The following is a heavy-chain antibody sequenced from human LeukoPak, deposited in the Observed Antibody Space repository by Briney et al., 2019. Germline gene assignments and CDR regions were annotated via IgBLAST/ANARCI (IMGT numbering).Heavy chain of an antibody. CDR1: GFTFSSYG. CDR2: ISHDGSNK. V-gene: IGHV3-30*03. D-gene: IGHD5-24*01. J-gene: IGHJ4*02. Sequence: GRSLRLSCAASGFTFSSYGMHWVRQAPGKGLEWVAVISHDGSNKYYGDSVKGRFTISRDNAKNSLYLQMNSLRAEDTAIYYCTRVGYIDEGIDYWGQGTLVTVSS. CDR3: TRVGYIDEGIDY.